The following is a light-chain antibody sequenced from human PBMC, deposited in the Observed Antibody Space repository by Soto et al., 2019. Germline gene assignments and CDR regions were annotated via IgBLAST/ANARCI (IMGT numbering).Light chain of an antibody. CDR1: ESINRH. CDR3: QQSYTALSIT. Sequence: DIQMTQSPSSLSASVGDRVTITCRASESINRHLNWYQQQPGRAPKLLIYAASSLQNGVPSRFRGGGSGTDFTLIITNLQPKDFATYYCQQSYTALSITFGQGTRLEIK. CDR2: AAS. V-gene: IGKV1-39*01. J-gene: IGKJ5*01.